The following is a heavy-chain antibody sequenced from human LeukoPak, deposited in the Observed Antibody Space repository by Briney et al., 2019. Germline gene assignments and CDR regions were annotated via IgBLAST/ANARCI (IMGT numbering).Heavy chain of an antibody. J-gene: IGHJ4*02. Sequence: PSETLSLTCTVSGGSISSYYWSWIRQPPGKGLEWIGYIYYSGSTNYNPPLKSRVTISVDTSKNQFSLKLSSVTAADTAVYYCARESSVVAATKFDYWGQGTLVTVSS. CDR3: ARESSVVAATKFDY. D-gene: IGHD2-15*01. CDR2: IYYSGST. CDR1: GGSISSYY. V-gene: IGHV4-59*12.